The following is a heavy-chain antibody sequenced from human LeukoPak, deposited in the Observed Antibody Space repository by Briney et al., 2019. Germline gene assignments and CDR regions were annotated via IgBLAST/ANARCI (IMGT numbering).Heavy chain of an antibody. D-gene: IGHD3-3*01. V-gene: IGHV1-18*01. CDR1: GYSFINYG. Sequence: GASVKVSCKTSGYSFINYGISWVRQAPGQGLEWMGWISGYNGNTNFSQKFQGRVTMTTDTSTSTAYMELSSLRSDDTAVYYCARPDFWRDFYGYFVYWGQGTLVIVSS. CDR2: ISGYNGNT. CDR3: ARPDFWRDFYGYFVY. J-gene: IGHJ4*02.